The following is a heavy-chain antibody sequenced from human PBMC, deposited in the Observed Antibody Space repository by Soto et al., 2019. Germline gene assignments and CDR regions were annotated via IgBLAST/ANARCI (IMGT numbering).Heavy chain of an antibody. CDR3: ARDSSSWSGGFDP. CDR1: GGSISSYY. V-gene: IGHV4-59*01. CDR2: IYYSGST. Sequence: PSETQSLTCTVSGGSISSYYWSWIRQPPGKGLEWIGYIYYSGSTNYNPSLKSRVTISVDTSKNQFSLKLSSVTAADTAVYYCARDSSSWSGGFDPWGQGTRVTGS. J-gene: IGHJ5*02. D-gene: IGHD6-13*01.